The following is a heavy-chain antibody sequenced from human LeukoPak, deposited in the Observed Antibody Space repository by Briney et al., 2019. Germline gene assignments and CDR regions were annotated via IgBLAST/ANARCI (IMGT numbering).Heavy chain of an antibody. D-gene: IGHD2/OR15-2a*01. CDR3: ARFYGLAY. CDR1: GGSIISGGYY. CDR2: IYYSGST. V-gene: IGHV4-39*07. Sequence: SETLSLTCTVSGGSIISGGYYWCWIRQPPGKGLEWIGSIYYSGSTYYNPSLKSRVTISVDTSKNQFSLKLSSVTAADTAVYYCARFYGLAYWGQGTLVTVSS. J-gene: IGHJ4*02.